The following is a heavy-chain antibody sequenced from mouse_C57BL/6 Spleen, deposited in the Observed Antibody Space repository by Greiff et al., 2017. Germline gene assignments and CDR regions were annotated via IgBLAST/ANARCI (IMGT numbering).Heavy chain of an antibody. CDR1: GFTFSDYG. CDR3: AKEGSYYAMDY. CDR2: ISSGSSSI. J-gene: IGHJ4*01. V-gene: IGHV5-17*01. Sequence: EVMLVESGGGLVKPGGSLKLSCAASGFTFSDYGMHWVRQAPEKWLEWVASISSGSSSIYYADTVKGRFTISRDNAKNTLFLQMTSLRSEDTAMYYCAKEGSYYAMDYWGQGTSVTVSS.